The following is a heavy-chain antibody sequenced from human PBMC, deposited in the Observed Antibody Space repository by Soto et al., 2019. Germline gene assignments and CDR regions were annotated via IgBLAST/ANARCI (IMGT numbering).Heavy chain of an antibody. CDR1: GGSISSYY. CDR3: ARHSSGWYGNFDY. CDR2: IYYSGST. Sequence: SSETLSLTCTVSGGSISSYYWSWIRQPPGNGLEWIGYIYYSGSTNYNPSLKSRVTISVDTSKNQFSLKLSSVTASYTAVYYCARHSSGWYGNFDYWGQGTLVTVSS. J-gene: IGHJ4*02. V-gene: IGHV4-59*08. D-gene: IGHD6-19*01.